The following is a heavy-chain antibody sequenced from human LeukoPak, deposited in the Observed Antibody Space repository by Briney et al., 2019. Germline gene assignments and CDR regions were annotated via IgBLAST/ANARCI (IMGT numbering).Heavy chain of an antibody. J-gene: IGHJ5*02. CDR3: ARRLTQYDCFDP. V-gene: IGHV4-4*02. D-gene: IGHD2-2*01. Sequence: SETLSLTCAVSGGSISSSNWWSWVRQPPGKGLEWIGGIYHSGSTNYNPSLKSRVTISVDKSKNQFSLHLNSVTPEDTAVYYCARRLTQYDCFDPWGQGILVTVSS. CDR2: IYHSGST. CDR1: GGSISSSNW.